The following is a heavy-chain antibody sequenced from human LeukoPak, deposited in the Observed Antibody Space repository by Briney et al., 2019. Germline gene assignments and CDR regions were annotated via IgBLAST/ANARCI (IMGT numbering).Heavy chain of an antibody. D-gene: IGHD2-21*02. Sequence: PGGSLRLSCAASGFTFSSYGMHWVRQAPGKGLEWVAVIWYDGSNKYYADSVKGRFTISRDSSKNTLYPQMNSLRAEDTAVYYCATDYCGGDCYPPGWFDPWGQGTLVTVSS. J-gene: IGHJ5*02. V-gene: IGHV3-33*01. CDR3: ATDYCGGDCYPPGWFDP. CDR1: GFTFSSYG. CDR2: IWYDGSNK.